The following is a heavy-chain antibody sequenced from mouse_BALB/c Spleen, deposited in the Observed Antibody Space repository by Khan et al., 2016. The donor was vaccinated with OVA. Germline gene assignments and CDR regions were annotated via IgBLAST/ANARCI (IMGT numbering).Heavy chain of an antibody. CDR1: GYTFTNYG. Sequence: QIQLVQSGPELKKPGETVKISCKASGYTFTNYGMNWVKQSPGKALKWMGWINTYTGEPTYADDFKGRFAFSLETSASTAYLQINNLRDEDTATYFCARPPYFSYTLDHWGQGTSVTVSS. J-gene: IGHJ4*01. CDR2: INTYTGEP. D-gene: IGHD2-10*01. V-gene: IGHV9-3-1*01. CDR3: ARPPYFSYTLDH.